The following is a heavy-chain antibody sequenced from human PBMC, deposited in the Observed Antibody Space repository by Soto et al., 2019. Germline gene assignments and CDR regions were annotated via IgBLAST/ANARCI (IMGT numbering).Heavy chain of an antibody. Sequence: QVQLQQWGAGLVKETLPLSCAVYGQSFSGHSWAWIRQPPGKGLEWIGEINESGSTYYNPSLKSRVTISTDTSKNQFSLKLSSVSAADTAAYFCARGSGIVALPGELEDVKYDYWGQGTLVNVSS. CDR1: GQSFSGHS. D-gene: IGHD1-1*01. V-gene: IGHV4-34*01. CDR3: ARGSGIVALPGELEDVKYDY. J-gene: IGHJ4*02. CDR2: INESGST.